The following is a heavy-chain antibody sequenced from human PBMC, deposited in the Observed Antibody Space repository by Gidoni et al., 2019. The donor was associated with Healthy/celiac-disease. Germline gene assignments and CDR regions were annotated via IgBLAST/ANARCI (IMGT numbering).Heavy chain of an antibody. D-gene: IGHD3-22*01. V-gene: IGHV1-69*08. CDR3: AREVSTSDYYDSSGYNWFDP. Sequence: QVQLVQSGAEVKKPGSSVKVSCKASGGTFSSYTIIWVRQAPGQGLEWMGRIIPILGIANYAQKFQGRVTITADKSTSTAYMELSSLRSEDTAVYYCAREVSTSDYYDSSGYNWFDPWGQGTLVTVSS. CDR2: IIPILGIA. J-gene: IGHJ5*02. CDR1: GGTFSSYT.